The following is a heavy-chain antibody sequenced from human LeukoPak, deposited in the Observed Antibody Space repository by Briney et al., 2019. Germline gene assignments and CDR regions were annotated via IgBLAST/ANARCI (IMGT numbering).Heavy chain of an antibody. CDR1: GFTFSSYA. Sequence: GGSLRLSCAASGFTFSSYAMSWVRQAPGKGLEWVSAISGSGGSTYYADSVKGRFTISRDNSKNTLYLQMNSLRVEDTAVYYCAKVRYDSSGPKVSYFDYWGQGTLVTVSS. CDR3: AKVRYDSSGPKVSYFDY. J-gene: IGHJ4*02. V-gene: IGHV3-23*01. CDR2: ISGSGGST. D-gene: IGHD3-22*01.